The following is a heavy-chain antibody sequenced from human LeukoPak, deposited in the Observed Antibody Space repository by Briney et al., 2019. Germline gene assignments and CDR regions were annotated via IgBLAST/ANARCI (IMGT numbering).Heavy chain of an antibody. D-gene: IGHD1-26*01. Sequence: SETLSLTCTVYGGSFSGYYWGWIRQPPGKGLEWIGSIYYSGSTYYNPSLKSRVTISVDTSKNQFSLKLSSVTAADTAVYYCARHGLWWESTRGFDYWGQGTLVTVSS. J-gene: IGHJ4*02. CDR1: GGSFSGYY. CDR3: ARHGLWWESTRGFDY. V-gene: IGHV4-39*01. CDR2: IYYSGST.